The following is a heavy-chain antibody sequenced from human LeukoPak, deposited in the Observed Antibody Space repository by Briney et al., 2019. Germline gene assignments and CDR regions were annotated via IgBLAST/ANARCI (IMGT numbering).Heavy chain of an antibody. CDR3: ATQAYYDISLDY. J-gene: IGHJ4*02. D-gene: IGHD3-9*01. Sequence: SETLSLTCTVSGGSIRSNYYWGWIRQPPGKGLEWIGSIYYSGNSYYNPSLKSRVTISVDTSKNQFSLKLSSVTAADTAVYYCATQAYYDISLDYWGQGTLVTVSS. CDR2: IYYSGNS. CDR1: GGSIRSNYY. V-gene: IGHV4-39*01.